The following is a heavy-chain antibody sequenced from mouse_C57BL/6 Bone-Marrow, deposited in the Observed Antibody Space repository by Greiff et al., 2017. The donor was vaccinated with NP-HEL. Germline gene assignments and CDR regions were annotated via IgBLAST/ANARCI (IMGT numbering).Heavy chain of an antibody. J-gene: IGHJ4*01. CDR3: ARYYGGSSDEYYAMDY. Sequence: VQLQQSGPELVKPGASVKISCKASGYSFTGYYMHWVKQSPGNILDWIGYIYPYNGVSSYNQKFKGKATLTVDKSSSTAYMELRSLTSEDSAVYFCARYYGGSSDEYYAMDYWGQGTSVTVSA. V-gene: IGHV1-31*01. CDR2: IYPYNGVS. D-gene: IGHD1-1*01. CDR1: GYSFTGYY.